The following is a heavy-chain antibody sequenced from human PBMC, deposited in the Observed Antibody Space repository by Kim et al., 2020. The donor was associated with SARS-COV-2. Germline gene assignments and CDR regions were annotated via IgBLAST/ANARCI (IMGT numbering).Heavy chain of an antibody. Sequence: VKGRFTISRDKSKNTLYLQMNSLRAEDTAVYYCAKGGQKYYAFWSPIRDYWGQGTLVTVSS. V-gene: IGHV3-23*01. D-gene: IGHD3-3*01. J-gene: IGHJ4*02. CDR3: AKGGQKYYAFWSPIRDY.